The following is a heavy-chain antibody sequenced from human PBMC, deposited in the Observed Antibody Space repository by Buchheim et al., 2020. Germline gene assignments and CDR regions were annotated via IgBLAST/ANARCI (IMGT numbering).Heavy chain of an antibody. CDR2: IWYDGSNK. D-gene: IGHD6-19*01. Sequence: QVQLVESGGGVVQPGRSLRLSCAASGFTFSSYGMHWVRQAPGKGLEWVAVIWYDGSNKYYADSVKGRFTISRDKSKNTLYLQMNSLRAEDTAVYYCACLTVAGTGDYWGQGTL. J-gene: IGHJ4*02. V-gene: IGHV3-33*01. CDR1: GFTFSSYG. CDR3: ACLTVAGTGDY.